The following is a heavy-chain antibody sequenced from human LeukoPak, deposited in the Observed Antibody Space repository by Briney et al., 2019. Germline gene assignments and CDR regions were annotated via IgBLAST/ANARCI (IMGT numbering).Heavy chain of an antibody. CDR2: INHIGST. CDR1: GGSFSGYY. Sequence: SETLSLTCAVYGGSFSGYYWSWIRQPPGKGLEWIGEINHIGSTNYNPSLKSRVTISVDTSKNQFSLKLSSVTAADTAVYYCARVPAATYYYYYMDVWGKGTTVTVSS. D-gene: IGHD2-2*01. CDR3: ARVPAATYYYYYMDV. V-gene: IGHV4-34*01. J-gene: IGHJ6*03.